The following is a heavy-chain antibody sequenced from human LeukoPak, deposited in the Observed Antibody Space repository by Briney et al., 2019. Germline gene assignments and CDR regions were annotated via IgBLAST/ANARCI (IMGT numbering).Heavy chain of an antibody. V-gene: IGHV3-9*01. CDR3: AKDKVGTAMVSEAFGI. CDR2: ISWNSGSI. D-gene: IGHD5-18*01. Sequence: GGSLRLSCAASGFTFDDYAMHWVRQAPGKGLEWVSGISWNSGSIGYADSVKGRFTISRDNAKNSLYLQMNSLRAEDTALYYCAKDKVGTAMVSEAFGIWGQGTMVTVSS. CDR1: GFTFDDYA. J-gene: IGHJ3*02.